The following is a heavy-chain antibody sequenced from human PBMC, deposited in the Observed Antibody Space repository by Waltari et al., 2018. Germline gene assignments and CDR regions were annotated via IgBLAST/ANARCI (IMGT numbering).Heavy chain of an antibody. CDR3: ARAGSSLVWGVAE. CDR1: GYIYTHFY. J-gene: IGHJ4*02. Sequence: QVQLLQSGAEVKKPGVPMKVSCQPSGYIYTHFYMHCVRQAPGQGLEWMGVVRPNGGATTYAQKLQDRVTMTSDTSTSTVYMELTSLRSEDTAVYYCARAGSSLVWGVAEWGQGTLLTVSS. V-gene: IGHV1-46*04. CDR2: VRPNGGAT. D-gene: IGHD3-10*02.